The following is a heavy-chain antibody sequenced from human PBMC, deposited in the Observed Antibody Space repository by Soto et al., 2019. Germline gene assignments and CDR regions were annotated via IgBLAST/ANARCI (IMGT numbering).Heavy chain of an antibody. Sequence: ASVKVSCKASGYTFTSYDTNWVRQATGQGLEWMGWMNPNSGNTGYAQKFQGRVTMTRNTSISTAYMELSSLRSEDTAVYYCARGVVVPAAANYYYYYGMDVWGQGTTVTVSS. V-gene: IGHV1-8*01. CDR2: MNPNSGNT. CDR1: GYTFTSYD. J-gene: IGHJ6*02. CDR3: ARGVVVPAAANYYYYYGMDV. D-gene: IGHD2-2*01.